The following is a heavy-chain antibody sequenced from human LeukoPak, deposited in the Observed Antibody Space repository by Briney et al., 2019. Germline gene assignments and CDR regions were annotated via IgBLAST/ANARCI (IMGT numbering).Heavy chain of an antibody. Sequence: SETLSLTCTVSGGSISSYYWSWIRQPPGKGLEWIGYIYTSGSTNYNPSLKSRVTISVDTSKNQFSLKLSSVTAADTAVYYCARETIPNITGTPLAFSLPAFDIWGQGTMVTVSS. J-gene: IGHJ3*02. CDR2: IYTSGST. CDR3: ARETIPNITGTPLAFSLPAFDI. CDR1: GGSISSYY. V-gene: IGHV4-4*08. D-gene: IGHD1-20*01.